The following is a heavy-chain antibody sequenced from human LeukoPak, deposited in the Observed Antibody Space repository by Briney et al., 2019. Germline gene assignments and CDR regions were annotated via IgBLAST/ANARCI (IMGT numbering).Heavy chain of an antibody. CDR2: INPNSGAT. J-gene: IGHJ4*02. CDR3: ARGSRYYYDSSGLFH. V-gene: IGHV1-2*02. D-gene: IGHD3-22*01. CDR1: GYMFTGYY. Sequence: ASVKVSCKASGYMFTGYYMHWVRQAPGQGLEWMGWINPNSGATNYAQKFQGRVNMTRDTSIRTAYMELSRLRSDDTAIYYCARGSRYYYDSSGLFHWGQGTLVTVPS.